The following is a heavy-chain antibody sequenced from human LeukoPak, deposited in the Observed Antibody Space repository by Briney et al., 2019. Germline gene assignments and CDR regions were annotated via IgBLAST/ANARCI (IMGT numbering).Heavy chain of an antibody. V-gene: IGHV3-13*01. Sequence: GGSLRLSCAASGFTCIDYDRHWVRQVIGKGLEWVSAIGIRGDTHYSGSVKGRFTISRDNSKNTLYLQMNSLRAEDTAVYYCAKAIRHYYGSGGDYWGQGALVTVSS. CDR2: IGIRGDT. J-gene: IGHJ4*02. CDR1: GFTCIDYD. D-gene: IGHD3-10*01. CDR3: AKAIRHYYGSGGDY.